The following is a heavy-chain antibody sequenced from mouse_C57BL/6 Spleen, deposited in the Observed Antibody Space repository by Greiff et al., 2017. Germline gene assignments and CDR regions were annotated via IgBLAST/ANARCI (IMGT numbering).Heavy chain of an antibody. V-gene: IGHV1-64*01. Sequence: QVQLQQPGAELVKPGASVKLSCKASGYTFTSYWMYWVKQRPGQGLEWIGMIHPNSGSTNYNEKFKSKATLTVDKSSSTAYMQLSSLTSEDSAVYYCASYGSIQFAYWGQGTLVTVSA. CDR1: GYTFTSYW. D-gene: IGHD1-1*01. CDR2: IHPNSGST. J-gene: IGHJ3*01. CDR3: ASYGSIQFAY.